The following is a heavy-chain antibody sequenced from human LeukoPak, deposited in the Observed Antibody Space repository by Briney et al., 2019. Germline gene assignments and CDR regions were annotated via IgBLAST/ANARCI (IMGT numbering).Heavy chain of an antibody. CDR2: IGKDGSKK. V-gene: IGHV3-30*02. D-gene: IGHD2-15*01. CDR1: GFTFSSYG. CDR3: ARDLGGIYYIAY. Sequence: GGSLRLSCAPSGFTFSSYGMHSVCQTPGERLGWVAYIGKDGSKKYYSDSVKGRFTISRDNSKNTVHLQMNSLRAADTALYFCARDLGGIYYIAYWGQGTLVTVSS. J-gene: IGHJ4*02.